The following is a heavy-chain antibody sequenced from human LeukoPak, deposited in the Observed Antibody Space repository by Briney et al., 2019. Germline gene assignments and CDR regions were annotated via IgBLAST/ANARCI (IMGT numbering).Heavy chain of an antibody. CDR2: MNPNSGNT. V-gene: IGHV1-8*01. J-gene: IGHJ4*02. CDR1: GYTFTSYD. CDR3: AREGGYCSGGSCFVDY. Sequence: GASVKVSCKASGYTFTSYDINWVRQATGQGLEWMGWMNPNSGNTGYAQKFQGRVTMTRNTSISTAYMELSSLRAEDTAVYYCAREGGYCSGGSCFVDYWGQGTLVTVSS. D-gene: IGHD2-15*01.